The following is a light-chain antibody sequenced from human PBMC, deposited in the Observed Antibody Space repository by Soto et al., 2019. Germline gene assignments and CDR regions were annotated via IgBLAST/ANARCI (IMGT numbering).Light chain of an antibody. J-gene: IGLJ1*01. CDR1: RSDIGSNF. CDR2: NSN. CDR3: AAWDDSLTGPV. Sequence: QSVLSQPPSASGTPGQTVIISCSGSRSDIGSNFVNWYQHLPGTAPKLLIYNSNQRPSGVPDRFSGSKSGTSASLAISGLQSEDEADYYCAAWDDSLTGPVFGTGTKLT. V-gene: IGLV1-44*01.